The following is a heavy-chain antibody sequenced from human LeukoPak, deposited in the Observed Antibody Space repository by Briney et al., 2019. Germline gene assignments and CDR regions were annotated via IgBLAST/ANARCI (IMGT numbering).Heavy chain of an antibody. J-gene: IGHJ4*02. CDR2: IYHSGST. CDR3: AIPGSSGWPGGITN. V-gene: IGHV4-30-2*01. Sequence: ASQTLSLTCTVSGGSISSGGYYWSWLRQPPGKGLEWIGYIYHSGSTYYNPSLKSRVAISVDRSKSQFSLNLTSVTAADTAVYYCAIPGSSGWPGGITNWGQGTLVTVSS. CDR1: GGSISSGGYY. D-gene: IGHD6-19*01.